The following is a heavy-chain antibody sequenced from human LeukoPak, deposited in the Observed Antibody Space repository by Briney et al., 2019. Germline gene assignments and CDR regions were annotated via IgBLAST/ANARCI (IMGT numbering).Heavy chain of an antibody. D-gene: IGHD3-16*01. CDR2: IKQNGNEK. Sequence: PGGSLRLSCAASGFTFGSYWMTWVRQAPGKGLEWVANIKQNGNEKNYVDSVEGRFTISRDNAKNSLYLQMNSLRAEDTAVYYCARELRTFDYWGQGTLVTVSS. CDR3: ARELRTFDY. V-gene: IGHV3-7*01. CDR1: GFTFGSYW. J-gene: IGHJ4*02.